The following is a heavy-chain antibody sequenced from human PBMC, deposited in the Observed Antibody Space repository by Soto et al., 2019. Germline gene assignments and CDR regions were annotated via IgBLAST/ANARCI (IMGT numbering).Heavy chain of an antibody. CDR3: ARTELRWFGELSGFDP. V-gene: IGHV3-48*01. CDR1: GFTFSSYS. J-gene: IGHJ5*02. CDR2: ISSSSSTI. Sequence: GGSLRLSCAASGFTFSSYSMNWVRQAPGKGLEWVSYISSSSSTIYYADSVKGRFTISRDNAKNSLYLQMNSLRAEDTAVYYCARTELRWFGELSGFDPWGQGTLVTVSS. D-gene: IGHD3-10*01.